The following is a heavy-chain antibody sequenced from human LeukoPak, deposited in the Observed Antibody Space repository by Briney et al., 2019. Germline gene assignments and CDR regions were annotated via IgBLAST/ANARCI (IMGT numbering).Heavy chain of an antibody. J-gene: IGHJ4*02. Sequence: GGSLRLSCTASGFTFSSYAMSWVRQAPGKGLEWVSTISGSGGSTYYADSVKGRFTISRDNSKNTLYLQMNSLRAEDTAVYYRAKKLAFFSNYDYWGQGTLVTVSS. CDR3: AKKLAFFSNYDY. CDR1: GFTFSSYA. D-gene: IGHD4-11*01. V-gene: IGHV3-23*01. CDR2: ISGSGGST.